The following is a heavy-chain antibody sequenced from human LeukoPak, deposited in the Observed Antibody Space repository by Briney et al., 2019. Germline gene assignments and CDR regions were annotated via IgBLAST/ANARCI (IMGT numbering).Heavy chain of an antibody. Sequence: GGSLRLSCAASGFTFSSYEMNWVRQAPGKGLEWVSYISSSGSTIYYADSVKGRFTISRDNAKNSLYLQMNSLRAEDTAVYYCASLTYYYDSRTCWGQGTLVTVSS. V-gene: IGHV3-48*03. J-gene: IGHJ4*02. CDR1: GFTFSSYE. CDR3: ASLTYYYDSRTC. D-gene: IGHD3-22*01. CDR2: ISSSGSTI.